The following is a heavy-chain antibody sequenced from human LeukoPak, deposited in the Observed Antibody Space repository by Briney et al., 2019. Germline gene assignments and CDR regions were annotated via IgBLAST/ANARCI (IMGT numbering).Heavy chain of an antibody. D-gene: IGHD6-13*01. Sequence: SGGSLRLSCAASGFTSSSHDMHWVRQATGKGLEWVSGIAIAGDTYYAGSVKGRFTISRETAKNTLCLQMNNLGAGDTAVYHCTRGGIGSSWYIFDIWGQGTMVTVSS. CDR3: TRGGIGSSWYIFDI. CDR1: GFTSSSHD. J-gene: IGHJ3*02. V-gene: IGHV3-13*01. CDR2: IAIAGDT.